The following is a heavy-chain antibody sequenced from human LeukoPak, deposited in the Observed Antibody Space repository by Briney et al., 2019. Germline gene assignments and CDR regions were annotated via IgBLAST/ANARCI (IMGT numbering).Heavy chain of an antibody. CDR2: ISSSSTYI. J-gene: IGHJ4*02. CDR3: ARVGSSSWYIDY. D-gene: IGHD6-13*01. Sequence: GGSLRLSCAASGFTFSSYWMSWVRQAPGKGLEWVSSISSSSTYIYYADSVKGRFTISRDNAKNSLYLQMNSLRAEDTAVYYCARVGSSSWYIDYWGQGTLVTVSS. CDR1: GFTFSSYW. V-gene: IGHV3-21*01.